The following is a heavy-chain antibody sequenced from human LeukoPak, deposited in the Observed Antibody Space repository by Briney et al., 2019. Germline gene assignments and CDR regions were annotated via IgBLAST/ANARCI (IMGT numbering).Heavy chain of an antibody. V-gene: IGHV1-24*01. J-gene: IGHJ4*02. CDR2: FDPEDGET. Sequence: ASVKVSCKASGYTFTSYGISWVRQAPGQGLEWMGGFDPEDGETIYAQKFQGRVTMTEDTSTDTAYMELSSLRSEDTAVYYCATGVAARRGVDYWGQGTLVTVSS. CDR1: GYTFTSYG. CDR3: ATGVAARRGVDY. D-gene: IGHD6-6*01.